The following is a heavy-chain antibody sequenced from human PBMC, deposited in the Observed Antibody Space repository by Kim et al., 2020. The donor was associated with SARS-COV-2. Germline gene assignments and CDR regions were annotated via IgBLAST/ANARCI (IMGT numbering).Heavy chain of an antibody. D-gene: IGHD3-9*01. V-gene: IGHV3-30*07. CDR3: ARDPSYDILTGYPNY. J-gene: IGHJ4*02. Sequence: ADSVKGRFTISRDNSQNTLSLQRNSLRAEDTAVYYCARDPSYDILTGYPNYWGQGTLVTVSS.